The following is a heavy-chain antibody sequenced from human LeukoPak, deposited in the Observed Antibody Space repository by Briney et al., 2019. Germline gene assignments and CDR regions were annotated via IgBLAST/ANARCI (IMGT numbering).Heavy chain of an antibody. CDR2: ISSNGGST. CDR3: ARSTTKAFDP. V-gene: IGHV3-64*01. J-gene: IGHJ5*02. CDR1: GFTFSSYA. D-gene: IGHD1-26*01. Sequence: GGSLRLSCAASGFTFSSYAMHWVRQAPGKGLEYVSGISSNGGSTYYANSVKGRFTISRDNSKNTLYLQMGSLRAEDMAVYYCARSTTKAFDPWGQGTLVTVSS.